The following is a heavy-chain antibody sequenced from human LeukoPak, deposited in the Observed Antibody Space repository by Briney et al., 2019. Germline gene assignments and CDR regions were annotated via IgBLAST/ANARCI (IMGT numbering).Heavy chain of an antibody. Sequence: SETLSLTCTVSGGSVTTTSYHWGWIRQPPGKGLKWIASISYSGTTYKSSSLKSRITISVDTSKNEVPLKLSSVTVAETAVYYCARHYSPIWGMYYGLDVWGQGTTVTVFS. CDR2: ISYSGTT. V-gene: IGHV4-39*01. D-gene: IGHD3-16*01. CDR1: GGSVTTTSYH. CDR3: ARHYSPIWGMYYGLDV. J-gene: IGHJ6*02.